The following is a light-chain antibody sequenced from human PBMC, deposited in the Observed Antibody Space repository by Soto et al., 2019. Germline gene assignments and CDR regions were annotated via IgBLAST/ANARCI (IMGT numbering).Light chain of an antibody. Sequence: DIVMTQSPDSLAVSLGERATINCKSIQSVLYHSDNKTYLAWYQQKPGQPPKLLIYWASTRDSGVPDRFSGSGSGADFTLTISSLQAEDVAVYYCQQYYTTLTFGGGTKVEIK. CDR3: QQYYTTLT. CDR1: QSVLYHSDNKTY. CDR2: WAS. J-gene: IGKJ4*01. V-gene: IGKV4-1*01.